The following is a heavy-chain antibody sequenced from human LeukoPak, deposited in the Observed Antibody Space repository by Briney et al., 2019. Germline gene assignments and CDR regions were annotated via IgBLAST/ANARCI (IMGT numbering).Heavy chain of an antibody. J-gene: IGHJ4*02. CDR3: ARDRHYYDILTGYRTFDY. Sequence: PSETLSLTCTVSGGSIGGSDYYWAWIRQPPGKGLEWIGSIYYSGSTYYNPSLKSRVTISIDTSKNQFSLKLSSVTAADTAVYYCARDRHYYDILTGYRTFDYWGQGTLVTVSS. D-gene: IGHD3-9*01. V-gene: IGHV4-39*07. CDR1: GGSIGGSDYY. CDR2: IYYSGST.